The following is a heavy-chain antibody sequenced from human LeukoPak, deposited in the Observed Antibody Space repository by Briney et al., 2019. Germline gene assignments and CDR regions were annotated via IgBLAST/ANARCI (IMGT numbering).Heavy chain of an antibody. V-gene: IGHV3-30*01. Sequence: PGGSLRLSCAASGFTFSSYAMHWVRQAPGKGLEWVAVISYDGSNKYYADSVKGRFTISRDNSKNTLYLQMNSLRAEDTAAYYCARGHEGRYYYYMDVWGKGTTVTVSS. J-gene: IGHJ6*03. CDR2: ISYDGSNK. CDR3: ARGHEGRYYYYMDV. CDR1: GFTFSSYA.